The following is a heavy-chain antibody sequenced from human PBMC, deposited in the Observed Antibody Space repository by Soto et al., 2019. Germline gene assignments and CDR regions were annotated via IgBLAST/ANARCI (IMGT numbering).Heavy chain of an antibody. D-gene: IGHD3-22*01. CDR3: ARDGSGLYYGTSGYRAYFFDL. Sequence: PGGSLRLSCAASGFLFTSHWMTWVRQAPGKGLEWVANIHQDGNERYYADSVKGRFTISRDNTRDTLFLQMNYLSAEDTAVYYCARDGSGLYYGTSGYRAYFFDLWGQGTLVTVSS. CDR2: IHQDGNER. V-gene: IGHV3-7*01. J-gene: IGHJ4*02. CDR1: GFLFTSHW.